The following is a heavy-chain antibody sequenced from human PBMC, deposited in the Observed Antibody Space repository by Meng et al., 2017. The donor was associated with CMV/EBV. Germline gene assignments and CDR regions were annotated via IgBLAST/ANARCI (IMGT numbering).Heavy chain of an antibody. D-gene: IGHD2-2*01. CDR3: ARASTRGYCSSTSCPGFDL. Sequence: SETLSLTCAVYGGSFSGYYWSWIRQPPGKGLEWIGEINHSGSTNYNPSLKSRVTISVDTSKNQFSLKLSSVTAADTAVYYCARASTRGYCSSTSCPGFDLWGRGTLVIVSS. CDR1: GGSFSGYY. CDR2: INHSGST. V-gene: IGHV4-34*01. J-gene: IGHJ2*01.